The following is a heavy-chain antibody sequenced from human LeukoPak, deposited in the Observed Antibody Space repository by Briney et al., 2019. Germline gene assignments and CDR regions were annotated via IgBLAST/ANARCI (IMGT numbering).Heavy chain of an antibody. CDR3: ARVLRYFDWSRDYYYMDV. V-gene: IGHV4-59*01. CDR2: IYYSGST. D-gene: IGHD3-9*01. CDR1: GGSISSYY. Sequence: PSETLSLTCTVSGGSISSYYWSWIRQPPGKGLEWIGYIYYSGSTNCSPSLKSRVTISVDTSKNQFSLKLSSVTAEDTTVYYCARVLRYFDWSRDYYYMDVWGKGTTVTVSS. J-gene: IGHJ6*03.